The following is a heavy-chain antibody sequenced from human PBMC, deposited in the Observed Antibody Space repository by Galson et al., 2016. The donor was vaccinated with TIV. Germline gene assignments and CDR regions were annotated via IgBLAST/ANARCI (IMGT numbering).Heavy chain of an antibody. CDR2: INPITGIT. J-gene: IGHJ4*02. V-gene: IGHV1-46*01. Sequence: SVKVSCKASGYTFTRHYMHWVRQAPGQGLEWMGIINPITGITTYAQNFQGRVTMTRDTSTSTVQMELSSLRSEDTAVYYCARWFDSSGYYYSFDYWGQGTLVTVSS. D-gene: IGHD3-22*01. CDR3: ARWFDSSGYYYSFDY. CDR1: GYTFTRHY.